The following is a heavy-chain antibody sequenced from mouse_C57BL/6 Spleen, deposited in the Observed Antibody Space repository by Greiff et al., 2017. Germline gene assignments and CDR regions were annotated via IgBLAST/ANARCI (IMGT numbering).Heavy chain of an antibody. CDR1: GYTFTDYE. D-gene: IGHD2-3*01. CDR2: IDPETGGT. CDR3: TDRGGYSSWFAY. Sequence: VQLQQSGAELVRPGASVTLSCKASGYTFTDYEMHWVKQTPVHGLEWIGAIDPETGGTAYNQKFKGKAILTADKSSSTAYMELRSLTSEDSAVYYCTDRGGYSSWFAYWGQGTLVTVS. J-gene: IGHJ3*01. V-gene: IGHV1-15*01.